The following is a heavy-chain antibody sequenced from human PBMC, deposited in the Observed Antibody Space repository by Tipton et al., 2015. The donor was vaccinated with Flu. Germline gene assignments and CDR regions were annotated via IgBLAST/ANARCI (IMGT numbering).Heavy chain of an antibody. J-gene: IGHJ2*01. V-gene: IGHV4-59*01. D-gene: IGHD6-19*01. CDR2: TYYSGST. Sequence: LSCTVSGGSISSYYWSWIRQPPGKELEGLGYTYYSGSTNYNPSPKSRVTISVDTSTNQFSLKLSSLTAADTAVYYCARGIAVARGAWWYFDLWGRGTLVTVSS. CDR1: GGSISSYY. CDR3: ARGIAVARGAWWYFDL.